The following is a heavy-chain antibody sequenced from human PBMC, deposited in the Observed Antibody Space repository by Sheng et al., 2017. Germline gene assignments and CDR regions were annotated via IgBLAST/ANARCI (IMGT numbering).Heavy chain of an antibody. D-gene: IGHD3-22*01. J-gene: IGHJ4*02. V-gene: IGHV3-23*04. Sequence: EVQLVESGGGFVQPGGTLRLSCAASGFGFSYYGMSWARQAPGKGLEWVSSISGGGSNTYYADSVKGRFTISRDNAKNTLYLQMSSLRAEDTALYYCVKGQGDGSGHYCPFDQWGQGSLVTVSS. CDR1: GFGFSYYG. CDR2: ISGGGSNT. CDR3: VKGQGDGSGHYCPFDQ.